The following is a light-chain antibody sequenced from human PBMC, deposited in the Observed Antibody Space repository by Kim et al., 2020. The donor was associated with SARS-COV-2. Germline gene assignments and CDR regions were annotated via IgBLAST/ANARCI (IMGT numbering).Light chain of an antibody. J-gene: IGKJ2*01. CDR1: QSVSSS. CDR2: AAS. CDR3: QQYKDWYT. Sequence: LSVSPGESVTLSCRASQSVSSSLAWYQQKPGQGPRVLIYAASTRVTGIPARFSGSGSGTEFTLTISSLQSEDFAIYYCQQYKDWYTFGQGTKLEI. V-gene: IGKV3-15*01.